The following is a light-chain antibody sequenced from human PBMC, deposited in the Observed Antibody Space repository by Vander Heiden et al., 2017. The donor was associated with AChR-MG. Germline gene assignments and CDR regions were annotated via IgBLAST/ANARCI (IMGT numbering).Light chain of an antibody. V-gene: IGKV4-1*01. CDR1: QSVVHSSTNKNS. J-gene: IGKJ1*01. CDR2: WAS. Sequence: EIMLTQPPDSPAGSLGERATINCNSSQSVVHSSTNKNSFRCYPQKPGQPPKLHTYWASTRESGVPDRFSGSGSGTDFTLTISIQHAEDVAVYYCQHYYGTPRTFGQGTKVEIK. CDR3: QHYYGTPRT.